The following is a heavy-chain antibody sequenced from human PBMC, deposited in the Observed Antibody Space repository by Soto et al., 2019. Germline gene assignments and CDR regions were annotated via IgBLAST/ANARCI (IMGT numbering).Heavy chain of an antibody. J-gene: IGHJ5*02. V-gene: IGHV1-18*01. CDR1: GYTFTSYG. Sequence: ASVKVSCKASGYTFTSYGISWVRQAPGQGLEWMGWISAYNGNTNYAQKLQGRVTMTTDTSTSTAYMELRSLRSDDTAVYYCARVSSFLGYCSGGSCYEAFDPWGQGTLVTVSS. CDR3: ARVSSFLGYCSGGSCYEAFDP. CDR2: ISAYNGNT. D-gene: IGHD2-15*01.